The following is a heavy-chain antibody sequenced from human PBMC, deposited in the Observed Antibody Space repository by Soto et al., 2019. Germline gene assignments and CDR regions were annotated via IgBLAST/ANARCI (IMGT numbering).Heavy chain of an antibody. D-gene: IGHD2-8*01. CDR1: GFTFSSYA. V-gene: IGHV3-23*01. J-gene: IGHJ6*02. CDR3: AKDGYCTNGVCYTLYYYYYGMDV. CDR2: ISGSGGST. Sequence: EVQLLESGGGLVQPGGSLRLSCAASGFTFSSYAMSWVRQAPGKGLEWVSAISGSGGSTYYADSVKGRFTISRDNSKNTLYLQMNSLRAEDTAVYYCAKDGYCTNGVCYTLYYYYYGMDVWGQGTTVTVSS.